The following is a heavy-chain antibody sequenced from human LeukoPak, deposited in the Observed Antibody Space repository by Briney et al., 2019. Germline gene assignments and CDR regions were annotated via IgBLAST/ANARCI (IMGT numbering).Heavy chain of an antibody. CDR2: IWYDGSNK. J-gene: IGHJ3*02. V-gene: IGHV3-33*01. CDR3: ARDPLYDYVWGTRRDAFDI. CDR1: GFTFSSYG. Sequence: GRSLRLSCAASGFTFSSYGMHWVRQAPGKGLEWVAVIWYDGSNKYYADSVKGRFTISRDNSKNTLYLQMNSLRAEDTAVYYCARDPLYDYVWGTRRDAFDIWGQGTMVTVSS. D-gene: IGHD3-16*01.